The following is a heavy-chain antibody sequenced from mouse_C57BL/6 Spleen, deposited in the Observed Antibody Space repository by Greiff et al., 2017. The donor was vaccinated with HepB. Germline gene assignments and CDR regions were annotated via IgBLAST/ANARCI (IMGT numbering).Heavy chain of an antibody. CDR1: GYTFTSYW. CDR2: IDPSDSYT. J-gene: IGHJ2*01. Sequence: QVQLQQPGAELVRPGTSVKLSCKASGYTFTSYWMHWVKQRPGQGLEWIGVIDPSDSYTNYNQKFKGKATLTVDTSSSTAYMQLSSLTSEDSAVYYGARKWRQLRLPYYFDYWGQGTTLTVSS. CDR3: ARKWRQLRLPYYFDY. V-gene: IGHV1-59*01. D-gene: IGHD3-2*02.